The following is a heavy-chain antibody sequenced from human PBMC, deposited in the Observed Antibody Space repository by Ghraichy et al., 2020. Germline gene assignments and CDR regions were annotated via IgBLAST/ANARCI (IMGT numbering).Heavy chain of an antibody. CDR3: ARFEYGSSSENFLH. Sequence: ETLSLTCTVSGGSISSSTYYWGWIRQPPGKGLEWIGSIYYSGSTYYNPSLKSRVTISVDTSKNQFSLKLSPVTAADTAVYYCARFEYGSSSENFLHWGQGTQVTVSS. V-gene: IGHV4-39*01. J-gene: IGHJ1*01. CDR1: GGSISSSTYY. D-gene: IGHD6-6*01. CDR2: IYYSGST.